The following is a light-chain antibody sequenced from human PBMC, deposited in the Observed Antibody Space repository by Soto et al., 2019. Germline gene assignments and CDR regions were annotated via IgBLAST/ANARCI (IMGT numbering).Light chain of an antibody. J-gene: IGKJ1*01. V-gene: IGKV3-20*01. Sequence: EIVLTQSPGTLSLSPGEAATLSCRASHTVRSNYLAWYQQRPGQAPRLLIYGASSRATGIPDRFSGSGSGTDFTLTISRLEPEDFAVYYCKQYDSSPWWTFGQGTKVEIK. CDR1: HTVRSNY. CDR3: KQYDSSPWWT. CDR2: GAS.